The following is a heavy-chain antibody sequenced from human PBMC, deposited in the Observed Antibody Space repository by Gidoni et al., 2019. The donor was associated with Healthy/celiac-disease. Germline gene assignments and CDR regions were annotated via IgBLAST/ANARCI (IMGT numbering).Heavy chain of an antibody. CDR2: ISYDGSNK. J-gene: IGHJ4*02. Sequence: QVQLVESGGGMVQPGRSLRLPCAASGLTFGGYGLHWVRQAPGKGLEWVAVISYDGSNKYYADSVKGRFTISRDNSKNTLYLQMNSLRAEDTAVYYCAKSGEQIVVVALFDYWGQGTLVTVSS. CDR3: AKSGEQIVVVALFDY. CDR1: GLTFGGYG. V-gene: IGHV3-30*18. D-gene: IGHD3-22*01.